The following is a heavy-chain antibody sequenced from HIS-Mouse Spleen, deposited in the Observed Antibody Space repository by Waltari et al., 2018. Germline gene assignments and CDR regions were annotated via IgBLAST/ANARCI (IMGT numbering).Heavy chain of an antibody. CDR2: IYHSGST. J-gene: IGHJ4*02. D-gene: IGHD1-26*01. CDR3: ARDRNSGSYYNY. Sequence: QVQLQESGPGLVTPSETLSLTCTVSGYSISSGYYWGWIRQPPGKGLEWIGSIYHSGSTYYNPSLKSRVTISVDTSKNQFSLKLSSVTAADTAVYYCARDRNSGSYYNYWGQGTLVTVSS. V-gene: IGHV4-38-2*02. CDR1: GYSISSGYY.